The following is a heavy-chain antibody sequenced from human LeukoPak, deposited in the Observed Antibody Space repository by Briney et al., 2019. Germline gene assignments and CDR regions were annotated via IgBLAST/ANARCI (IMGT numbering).Heavy chain of an antibody. CDR3: AKDQAGTGAFDN. CDR2: ISYGGSNK. V-gene: IGHV3-30*18. D-gene: IGHD1-1*01. Sequence: GRSLRLSCAASGFTFSSYGMHWVRQAPGKGLEWVAFISYGGSNKYYSDSVKGRFTISRDNSKNTLYLQMNSLRPEDTAVYYCAKDQAGTGAFDNWGQGTLVTVSS. CDR1: GFTFSSYG. J-gene: IGHJ4*02.